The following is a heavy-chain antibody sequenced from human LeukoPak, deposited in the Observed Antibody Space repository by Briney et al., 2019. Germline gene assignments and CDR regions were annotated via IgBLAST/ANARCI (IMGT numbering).Heavy chain of an antibody. CDR3: TDYDILTGYSFS. D-gene: IGHD3-9*01. J-gene: IGHJ4*02. CDR1: GGSFSGYY. V-gene: IGHV4-34*01. Sequence: SETLSLTCAVHGGSFSGYYWSWIRQPPGKGLEWIGEINHSGSTNYNPSLKSRVTMSVDTSSNQFSLELRSVTAADTAVYHCTDYDILTGYSFSWGQGTLVTVSS. CDR2: INHSGST.